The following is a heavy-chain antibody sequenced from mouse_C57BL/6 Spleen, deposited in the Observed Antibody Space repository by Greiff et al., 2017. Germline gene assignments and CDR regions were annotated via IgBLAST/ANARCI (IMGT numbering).Heavy chain of an antibody. J-gene: IGHJ2*01. D-gene: IGHD2-5*01. V-gene: IGHV1-69*01. CDR2: IDPSDSYT. CDR3: ARYTPYYSNPFDY. CDR1: GYTFTSYW. Sequence: QVQLQQPGAELVMPGASVKLSCKASGYTFTSYWMHWVKQRPGQGLEWIGEIDPSDSYTTYNQKFKGKSTLTVDKSSSTAYMQLSSLTSEDSAVYYCARYTPYYSNPFDYWGQGTTLTVSS.